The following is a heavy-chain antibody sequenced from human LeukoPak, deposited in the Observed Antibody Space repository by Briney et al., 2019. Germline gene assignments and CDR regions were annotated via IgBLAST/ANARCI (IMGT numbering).Heavy chain of an antibody. CDR3: AKEEQRQWELADAFDI. J-gene: IGHJ3*02. D-gene: IGHD1-26*01. Sequence: GGSLRLSWAVSGFTFSTYAMSWVRQAPGKGLEWVSGISDSGDRTYYADSVKGRFTISRDNSKNTLYLQMNSLRAEDTAVYYCAKEEQRQWELADAFDIWGQGTMVTVSS. V-gene: IGHV3-23*01. CDR2: ISDSGDRT. CDR1: GFTFSTYA.